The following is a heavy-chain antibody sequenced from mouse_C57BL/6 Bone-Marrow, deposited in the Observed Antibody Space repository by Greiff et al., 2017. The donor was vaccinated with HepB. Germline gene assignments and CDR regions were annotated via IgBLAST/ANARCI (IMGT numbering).Heavy chain of an antibody. D-gene: IGHD4-1*01. Sequence: EVKLVESGAELVKPGASVKLSCTASGFNIKDTYMNWVKQRPEQGLEWIGRIDPANGNTKSDPKFQGKATITADTSSNTAYLQLSSLTSEDTAVYYCARGLGKDYWGQGTTLTVSS. J-gene: IGHJ2*01. CDR2: IDPANGNT. CDR1: GFNIKDTY. CDR3: ARGLGKDY. V-gene: IGHV14-3*02.